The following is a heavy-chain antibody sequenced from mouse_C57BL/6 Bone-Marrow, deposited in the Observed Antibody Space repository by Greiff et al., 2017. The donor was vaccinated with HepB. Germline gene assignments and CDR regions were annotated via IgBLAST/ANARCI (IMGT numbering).Heavy chain of an antibody. CDR2: ISYDGSN. CDR1: GYSITSGYY. V-gene: IGHV3-6*01. Sequence: EVQLQESGPGLVKPSQSLSLTCSVTGYSITSGYYWNWIRQFPGNKLEWMGYISYDGSNNYNPSLKNRISITRDTSKNQFFLKLNSVTTEDTATYYCAREAYYTSYYFDYWGQGTTLTVSS. J-gene: IGHJ2*01. D-gene: IGHD2-12*01. CDR3: AREAYYTSYYFDY.